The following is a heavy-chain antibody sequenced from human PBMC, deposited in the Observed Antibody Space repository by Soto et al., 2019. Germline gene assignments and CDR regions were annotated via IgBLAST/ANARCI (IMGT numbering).Heavy chain of an antibody. Sequence: ASVKVSCKVSGYTLTELSMHWVRQAPGKGLEWMGGFDPEDGETIYAQKFQGRVTMTRNTSISTAYMELSSLRSEDTAVYYCARGRGDILTGYFVYYYYYMDVWGKGTTVTVSS. D-gene: IGHD3-9*01. J-gene: IGHJ6*03. CDR2: FDPEDGET. CDR1: GYTLTELS. V-gene: IGHV1-24*01. CDR3: ARGRGDILTGYFVYYYYYMDV.